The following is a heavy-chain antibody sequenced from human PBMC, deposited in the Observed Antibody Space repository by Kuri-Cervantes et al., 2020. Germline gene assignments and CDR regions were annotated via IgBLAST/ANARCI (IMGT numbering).Heavy chain of an antibody. Sequence: ASVKVSCKASGYTFTGYYMHWVRQAPGQGLEWMGWINPNSGGTNYAQKFQGWVTMTRDTSISTAYMELSRLKSDDTAVYYCARDSGVWFGDYYYGMDVWGQGTTVTVSS. J-gene: IGHJ6*02. CDR3: ARDSGVWFGDYYYGMDV. V-gene: IGHV1-2*04. D-gene: IGHD3-10*01. CDR1: GYTFTGYY. CDR2: INPNSGGT.